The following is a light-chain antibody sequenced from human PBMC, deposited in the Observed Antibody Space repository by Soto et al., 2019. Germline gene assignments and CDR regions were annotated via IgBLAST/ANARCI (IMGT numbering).Light chain of an antibody. CDR3: QQYGSSPIT. Sequence: EIVLTQSPATLSLSPGERATLSCRASQSVSNYLAWYQEKPGQAPRLLIYDAFNRATGIPARFSGSGSGTDFTLTISRLEPEDFAVYYCQQYGSSPITFGQGTRLEIK. J-gene: IGKJ5*01. CDR1: QSVSNY. V-gene: IGKV3-20*01. CDR2: DAF.